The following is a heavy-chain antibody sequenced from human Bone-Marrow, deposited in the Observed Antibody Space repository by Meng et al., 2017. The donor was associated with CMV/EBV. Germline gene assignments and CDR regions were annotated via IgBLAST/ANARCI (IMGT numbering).Heavy chain of an antibody. CDR2: VNPNTGKT. J-gene: IGHJ6*02. Sequence: ASVKVSCKASGYTFSTYDTNWVPQAAGQGLEWMGWVNPNTGKTGYTQKFQGRRTLTRSTSISTAYRELSSLRSDDTAVYYCARARILVQAAVPTNYYYYYGMDVWSQGTTVTVSS. CDR3: ARARILVQAAVPTNYYYYYGMDV. D-gene: IGHD1-1*01. V-gene: IGHV1-8*01. CDR1: GYTFSTYD.